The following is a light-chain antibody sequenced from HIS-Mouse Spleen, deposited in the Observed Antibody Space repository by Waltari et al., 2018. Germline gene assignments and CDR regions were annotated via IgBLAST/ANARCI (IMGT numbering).Light chain of an antibody. CDR3: CSYAGSSTFEV. CDR1: SSDAGSYNL. CDR2: EGS. Sequence: QSALTQPASVSGSPGQSITISCTGTSSDAGSYNLVSWYQQHPCKAPKLMIYEGSKRPSGVSNRFSGSKSGNTASLTISGLQAEDEADYYCCSYAGSSTFEVFGGGTKLTVL. J-gene: IGLJ2*01. V-gene: IGLV2-23*03.